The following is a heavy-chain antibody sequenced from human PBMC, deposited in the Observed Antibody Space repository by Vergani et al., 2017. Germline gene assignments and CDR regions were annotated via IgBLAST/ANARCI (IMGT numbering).Heavy chain of an antibody. Sequence: EVELVQSGPEMRKPGESLKISCKGSEYSFGNYWIGWVRQMPGKGLEWMGIIYPEDSDTRYSPSFQGQVTISADKSISTAFLQWDSLKASDTALYYCARHTTYTDSWGQGTLVTVSS. CDR3: ARHTTYTDS. V-gene: IGHV5-51*01. CDR1: EYSFGNYW. CDR2: IYPEDSDT. J-gene: IGHJ4*02. D-gene: IGHD1-1*01.